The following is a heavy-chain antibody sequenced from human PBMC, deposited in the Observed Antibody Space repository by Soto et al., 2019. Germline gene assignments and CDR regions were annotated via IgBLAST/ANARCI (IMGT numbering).Heavy chain of an antibody. CDR3: ARETYYDFWSDY. J-gene: IGHJ4*02. CDR1: GFTFSSYG. CDR2: ISYDGSNK. V-gene: IGHV3-30*03. Sequence: QVQLVESGGGVVQPGRSLRLSCAASGFTFSSYGMHWVRQAPGKGLEWVAVISYDGSNKYYADSVKGGFTISRDNSKNTLYLQMDSLRAEDTAVYYCARETYYDFWSDYWGQGTLVTVSS. D-gene: IGHD3-3*01.